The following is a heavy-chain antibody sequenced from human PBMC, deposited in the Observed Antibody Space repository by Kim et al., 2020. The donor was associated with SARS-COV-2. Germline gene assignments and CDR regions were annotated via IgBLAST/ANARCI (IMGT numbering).Heavy chain of an antibody. D-gene: IGHD6-19*01. CDR1: GFTFSSYA. Sequence: GGSLRLSCAASGFTFSSYAMHWVRQAPGKGLEWVAVISYDGSNKYYADSVKGRFTISRDNSKNTLYLQMNSLRAEDTAVYYCARSSSGWYFSGMDVWGQGTTVTVSS. CDR3: ARSSSGWYFSGMDV. V-gene: IGHV3-30*04. J-gene: IGHJ6*02. CDR2: ISYDGSNK.